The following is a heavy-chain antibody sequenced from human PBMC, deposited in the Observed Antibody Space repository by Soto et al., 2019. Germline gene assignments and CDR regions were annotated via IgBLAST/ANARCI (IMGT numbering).Heavy chain of an antibody. J-gene: IGHJ4*02. CDR1: GGSFSGYY. Sequence: SETLSLTCAVYGGSFSGYYWSWIRQPPGKGLEWIGEINHSGSTNYNPSLKSRVTISVDTSKNQFSLKLSSVTAADTAVYYCASLWPFYPGVATITIFDYWGQGTLVTVSS. CDR3: ASLWPFYPGVATITIFDY. V-gene: IGHV4-34*01. D-gene: IGHD5-12*01. CDR2: INHSGST.